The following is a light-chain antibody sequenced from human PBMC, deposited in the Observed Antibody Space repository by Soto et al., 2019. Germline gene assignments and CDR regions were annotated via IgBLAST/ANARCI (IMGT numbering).Light chain of an antibody. Sequence: EIGWTQSPGTRSLSPGERATLSCRASQSVSTSYLAWYQQKPGQAPRLLIYGASSRATGIPDRFSGSGSGADFTLTISRLEPEDFAVYYCQQYGSVPLTFGGGTKVEIK. J-gene: IGKJ4*01. CDR3: QQYGSVPLT. CDR1: QSVSTSY. V-gene: IGKV3-20*01. CDR2: GAS.